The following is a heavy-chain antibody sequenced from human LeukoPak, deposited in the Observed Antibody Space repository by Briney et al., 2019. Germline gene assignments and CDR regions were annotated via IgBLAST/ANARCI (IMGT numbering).Heavy chain of an antibody. Sequence: PGGSLRLSCAASGFTFSSYSMNWVRQAPGKGLEWASYISSSSSTIYYADSVKGRFTISRDNAKNSLYLQMNSLRAEDTAVYYCARDGEMATTYDYWGQGTLVTVSS. CDR1: GFTFSSYS. V-gene: IGHV3-48*01. J-gene: IGHJ4*02. CDR2: ISSSSSTI. CDR3: ARDGEMATTYDY. D-gene: IGHD5-24*01.